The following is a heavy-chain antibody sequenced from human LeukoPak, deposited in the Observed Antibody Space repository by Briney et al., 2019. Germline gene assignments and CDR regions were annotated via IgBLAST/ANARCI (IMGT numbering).Heavy chain of an antibody. J-gene: IGHJ4*02. CDR3: ASLWFGELPFDY. CDR1: GFTFSNY. V-gene: IGHV3-53*04. Sequence: GGSLRLSCAASGFTFSNYMSWVRQAPGKGLEWVSVIYSGGSTYYADSVKGRFTISRHNSKNTLYLQMNSLRAEDTAVYYCASLWFGELPFDYWGQGTLVTVSS. D-gene: IGHD3-10*01. CDR2: IYSGGST.